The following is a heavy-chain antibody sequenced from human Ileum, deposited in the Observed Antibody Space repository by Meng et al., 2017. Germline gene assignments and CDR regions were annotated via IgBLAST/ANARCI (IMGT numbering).Heavy chain of an antibody. CDR3: ARDRDSSGYYPY. D-gene: IGHD3-22*01. J-gene: IGHJ4*02. Sequence: QLQLPESGPGLVKPSETLSLMCTVSGGSISSGDYYWSWIRQPPGKGLEWIGYIYYSGSTYYNPSLKSRLTISVDTSKNQFSLKLSSVTAADTAVYYCARDRDSSGYYPYWGQGTLVTVSS. V-gene: IGHV4-30-4*01. CDR1: GGSISSGDYY. CDR2: IYYSGST.